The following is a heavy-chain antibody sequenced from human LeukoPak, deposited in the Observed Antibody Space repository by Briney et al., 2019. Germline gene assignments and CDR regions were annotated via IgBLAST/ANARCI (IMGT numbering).Heavy chain of an antibody. D-gene: IGHD3-22*01. Sequence: SVKVSCKASGGTFSSYAISWVRQAPGQGLEWMGRIIPIFGTANYAQKFQGRVTNTTDESTSTAYMELSSLRSEDTAVYYCARDLYSSGYNWFDPWGQGTLVTVSS. J-gene: IGHJ5*02. CDR1: GGTFSSYA. CDR2: IIPIFGTA. CDR3: ARDLYSSGYNWFDP. V-gene: IGHV1-69*05.